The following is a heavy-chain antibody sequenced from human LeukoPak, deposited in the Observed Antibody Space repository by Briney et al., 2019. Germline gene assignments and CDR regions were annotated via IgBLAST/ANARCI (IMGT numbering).Heavy chain of an antibody. Sequence: SSVNVSCKASGYSFTSYGISGVRPAPGQGRAWMGWISAYNGNTNYAQKLQGTVTMTTDTSTSTAYMELRSLRSDDTAVYYCARDSSSSWYESSDLDYWGQGTLVTVSS. V-gene: IGHV1-18*01. J-gene: IGHJ4*02. CDR3: ARDSSSSWYESSDLDY. CDR2: ISAYNGNT. D-gene: IGHD6-13*01. CDR1: GYSFTSYG.